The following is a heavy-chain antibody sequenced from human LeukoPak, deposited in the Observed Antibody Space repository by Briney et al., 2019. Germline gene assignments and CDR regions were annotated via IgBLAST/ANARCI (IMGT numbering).Heavy chain of an antibody. D-gene: IGHD6-13*01. CDR1: GFTFSSYG. Sequence: SGGSLRLSCAASGFTFSSYGMHWVRQAPGKGLEWVAFIRYDGSNKYYADSVKGRFTISRDNSKNTLYLQMNSLRAEDTAVYYCARGLKGQQLVPSDYWGQGTLVSVSS. J-gene: IGHJ4*02. V-gene: IGHV3-30*02. CDR2: IRYDGSNK. CDR3: ARGLKGQQLVPSDY.